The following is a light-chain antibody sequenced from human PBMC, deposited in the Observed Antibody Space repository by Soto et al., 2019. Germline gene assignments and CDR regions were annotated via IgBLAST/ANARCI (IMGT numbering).Light chain of an antibody. CDR2: KAS. Sequence: DIQMTQSPSTLSASVGDRVTITCRASQSISSWLAWYQQKPGKAPKLLIYKASSLETGVPSRFSGSGSGTEFNDIISSLQPDGFARYYCQQYGSSSPWTVGQGTNVDIK. J-gene: IGKJ1*01. CDR3: QQYGSSSPWT. CDR1: QSISSW. V-gene: IGKV1-5*03.